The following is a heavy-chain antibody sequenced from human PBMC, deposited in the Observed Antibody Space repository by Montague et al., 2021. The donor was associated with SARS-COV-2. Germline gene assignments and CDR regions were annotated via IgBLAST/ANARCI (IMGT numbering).Heavy chain of an antibody. CDR2: XYWDDDK. Sequence: PALGKPXRTLTLTCTFSGFSLSTSGVGVGWIRQPPGKALEWLALXYWDDDKRYSPSLKSRLTITKDTSKNQVVLTMTNMDPVDTATYYCAHRPRMAWIASGGFDPGGQGALVTVSS. J-gene: IGHJ5*02. CDR3: AHRPRMAWIASGGFDP. CDR1: GFSLSTSGVG. D-gene: IGHD6-25*01. V-gene: IGHV2-5*02.